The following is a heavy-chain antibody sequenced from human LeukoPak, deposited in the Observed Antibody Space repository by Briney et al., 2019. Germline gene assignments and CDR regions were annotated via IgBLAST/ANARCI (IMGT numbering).Heavy chain of an antibody. CDR2: MFFNGSIYHSGST. V-gene: IGHV4-59*01. CDR1: ADSISHSF. D-gene: IGHD5-24*01. CDR3: TRDSPVDNFFDY. Sequence: SETLSLTCTVSADSISHSFWNWIRQPPGKGLEWIGYMFFNGSIYHSGSTAYNPSLKSRVSISLDSSKKQFSLHLTSVTAADKAVYHCTRDSPVDNFFDYWGLGALVTVSS. J-gene: IGHJ4*02.